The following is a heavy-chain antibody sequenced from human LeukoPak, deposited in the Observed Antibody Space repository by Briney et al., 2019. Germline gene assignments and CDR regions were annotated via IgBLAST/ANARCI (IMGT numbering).Heavy chain of an antibody. CDR1: GFTFSTSW. J-gene: IGHJ4*02. V-gene: IGHV3-7*01. CDR3: ARVRCSSNSCFPDY. Sequence: GGSLRLSCAASGFTFSTSWMTWVRQAPGKELEWLGNINEDGTIKNYVDSVKGRFTTSRDNAKNSLFLQMNSLRAEDTAVYYCARVRCSSNSCFPDYWGQGTLVTVSS. CDR2: INEDGTIK. D-gene: IGHD2-2*01.